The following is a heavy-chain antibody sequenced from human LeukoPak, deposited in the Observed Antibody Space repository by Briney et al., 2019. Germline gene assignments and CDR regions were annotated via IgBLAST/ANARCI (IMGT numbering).Heavy chain of an antibody. Sequence: PSETLSLTCTVSGGSISSYSWSWIRQPPGKGLEWIGYIYSSGSTNYNPSLKSRVTISVDTSKNQFSLNLSSVTAADTAVYYCARRYGSGDHFDYWGQGTLVTVSS. CDR3: ARRYGSGDHFDY. V-gene: IGHV4-59*01. CDR2: IYSSGST. J-gene: IGHJ4*02. D-gene: IGHD3-10*01. CDR1: GGSISSYS.